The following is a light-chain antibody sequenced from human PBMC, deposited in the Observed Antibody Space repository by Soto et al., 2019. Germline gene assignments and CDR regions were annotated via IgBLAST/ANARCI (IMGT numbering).Light chain of an antibody. CDR2: GAS. J-gene: IGKJ5*01. CDR3: QQSNNWPPIT. Sequence: EIVMTQSPATLSASPGERVTLSCRASQSVSSTVAWYQQKPGQAPRLLIHGASTRATGIPARFSGGGSGTEFTLTISGLQSEDFAIYYCQQSNNWPPITFDQGTRLDIK. V-gene: IGKV3-15*01. CDR1: QSVSST.